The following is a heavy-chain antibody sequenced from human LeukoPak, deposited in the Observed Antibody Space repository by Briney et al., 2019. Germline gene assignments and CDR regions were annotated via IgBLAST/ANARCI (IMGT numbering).Heavy chain of an antibody. D-gene: IGHD3-22*01. CDR3: AKGKWLTESPLDY. J-gene: IGHJ4*02. CDR2: ISWSGDDI. V-gene: IGHV3-9*01. Sequence: GGSLRLSCAASGFTFDDHAMHWVRQAPGKGLEWVSGISWSGDDIGYADSVKGRFTISRDNAKNFLYLQMNSLRAEDTALYYCAKGKWLTESPLDYWGQGTLVTVSS. CDR1: GFTFDDHA.